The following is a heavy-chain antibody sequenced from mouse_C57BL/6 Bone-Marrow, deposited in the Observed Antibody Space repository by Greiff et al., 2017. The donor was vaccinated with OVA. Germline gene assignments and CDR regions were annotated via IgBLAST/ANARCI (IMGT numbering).Heavy chain of an antibody. Sequence: EESGPGLVKPSQSLSLTCSVTGYSITSGYYWNWIRQFPGNKLEWMGYISYDGSNNYNPSLKNRISITRDTSKNQFFLKLNSVTTEDTATYYCAPIYYDFFWFAYWGQGTLVTVSA. J-gene: IGHJ3*01. V-gene: IGHV3-6*01. CDR1: GYSITSGYY. CDR3: APIYYDFFWFAY. CDR2: ISYDGSN. D-gene: IGHD2-4*01.